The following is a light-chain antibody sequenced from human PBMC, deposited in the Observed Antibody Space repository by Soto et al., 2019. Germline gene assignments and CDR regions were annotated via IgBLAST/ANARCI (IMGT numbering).Light chain of an antibody. J-gene: IGLJ1*01. CDR2: EVT. CDR3: SSYAGSNNFV. V-gene: IGLV2-8*01. Sequence: QSALTQPPSASGSPGQSVTISCTGTSSDVGGYDYVSWYQQHPGKAPKLMIYEVTKRPSGVPDRFSGSKSGNTASLTVSGLQAEGGADYYCSSYAGSNNFVFGTGTKVTVL. CDR1: SSDVGGYDY.